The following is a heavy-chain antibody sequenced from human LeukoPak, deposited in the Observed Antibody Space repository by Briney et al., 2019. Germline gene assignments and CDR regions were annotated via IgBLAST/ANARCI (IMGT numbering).Heavy chain of an antibody. CDR2: ISYDGSNK. J-gene: IGHJ4*02. CDR3: AKDGKWLRFPDY. V-gene: IGHV3-30*18. Sequence: GGSLRLSCAASGFTFSSYGMHWVRQAPGKGLEWVAVISYDGSNKYYADSVKGRFTISRDNSKNTLYLQMNSLRAEDTAVYYCAKDGKWLRFPDYWGQGTLVTVPS. CDR1: GFTFSSYG. D-gene: IGHD5-12*01.